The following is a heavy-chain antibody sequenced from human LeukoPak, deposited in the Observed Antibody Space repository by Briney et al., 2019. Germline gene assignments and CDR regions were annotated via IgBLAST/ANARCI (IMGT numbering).Heavy chain of an antibody. Sequence: GGSLRLSCSASGFTFSSFWMSWVRQAPGKGLEWVANTKQDGSEKYYMDSVKGRFTISRDNAKNSLYLQLNSLGAEDTAVYYCARDRDSSGSWEINFDYWGQGTLVTVSS. J-gene: IGHJ4*02. D-gene: IGHD6-13*01. CDR3: ARDRDSSGSWEINFDY. V-gene: IGHV3-7*01. CDR1: GFTFSSFW. CDR2: TKQDGSEK.